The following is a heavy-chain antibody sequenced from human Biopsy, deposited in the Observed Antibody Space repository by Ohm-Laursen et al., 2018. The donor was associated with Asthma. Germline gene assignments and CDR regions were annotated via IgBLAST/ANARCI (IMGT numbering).Heavy chain of an antibody. CDR3: ARCQVGYSSGWSLLLKKIYYSGMDV. CDR1: GGTFSNFA. J-gene: IGHJ6*02. Sequence: GSSVKVSCKAPGGTFSNFAISWVRQAPGQGLEWLGGIMTVFGTTNYAQKFQGRDTITADESTSTAYMEVTSLRSEDTAIYYCARCQVGYSSGWSLLLKKIYYSGMDVWGQGTAVTVSS. V-gene: IGHV1-69*01. CDR2: IMTVFGTT. D-gene: IGHD6-19*01.